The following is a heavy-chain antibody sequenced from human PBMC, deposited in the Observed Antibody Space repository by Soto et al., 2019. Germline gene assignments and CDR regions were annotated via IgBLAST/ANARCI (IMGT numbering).Heavy chain of an antibody. J-gene: IGHJ4*02. CDR3: APDSYSYFDS. CDR1: GDSVISDNYY. Sequence: QVQLQESGPRLVKPSEALSLTCTVSGDSVISDNYYWAWLRQSPGRGLEWIGHIHYTGSTDYNPSLKSRVTISVDTSKNQFSLKLNSVTAADTAVYYCAPDSYSYFDSWGQGSLVTVSS. D-gene: IGHD5-18*01. V-gene: IGHV4-61*01. CDR2: IHYTGST.